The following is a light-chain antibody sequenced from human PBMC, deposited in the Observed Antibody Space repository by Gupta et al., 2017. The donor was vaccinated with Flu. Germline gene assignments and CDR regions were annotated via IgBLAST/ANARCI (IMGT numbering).Light chain of an antibody. CDR1: QSISGY. J-gene: IGKJ4*01. CDR3: QQSYTNPLT. CDR2: DAS. Sequence: DIQMTQSPSSLSASIRDRVTITCRASQSISGYLNWYQQKPGKAPNVLIYDASSLQSGVPSRFSGSGSETEFTLTISSLQPEDFGTYYCQQSYTNPLTFGGGTKVEIK. V-gene: IGKV1-39*01.